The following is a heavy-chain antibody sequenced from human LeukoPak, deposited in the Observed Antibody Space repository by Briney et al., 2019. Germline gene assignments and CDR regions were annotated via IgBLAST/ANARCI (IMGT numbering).Heavy chain of an antibody. V-gene: IGHV3-23*01. CDR1: GFTFSTYA. CDR2: INGDGGST. D-gene: IGHD2-2*01. J-gene: IGHJ4*02. CDR3: AKRPDCSTTNCFRFEY. Sequence: GGSLRLSCVASGFTFSTYAMSWVRQAPGQGLEWVSSINGDGGSTYYAESVKGRFTVSRDNSKNTLYLQMDSLRAEDTAVYYCAKRPDCSTTNCFRFEYWGQGTLVTVSS.